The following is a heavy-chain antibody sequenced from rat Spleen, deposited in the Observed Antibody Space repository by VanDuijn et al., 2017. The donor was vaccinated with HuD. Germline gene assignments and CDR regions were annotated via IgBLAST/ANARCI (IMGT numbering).Heavy chain of an antibody. CDR1: GFSLTSYN. CDR2: IWTGGST. V-gene: IGHV2-30*01. D-gene: IGHD1-12*02. J-gene: IGHJ2*01. CDR3: ARDRGDGSYYYFDY. Sequence: QVQLKESGPGLVQPSQTLSLTCTVSGFSLTSYNVHWVRQPTGKGREWMGIIWTGGSTDYNSALKSRLSISRDTSKSQVFLKMNSLQTEDIATYYCARDRGDGSYYYFDYWGQGVMVTVSS.